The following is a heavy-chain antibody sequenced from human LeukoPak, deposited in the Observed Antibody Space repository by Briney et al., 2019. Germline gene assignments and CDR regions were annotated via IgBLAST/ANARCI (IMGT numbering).Heavy chain of an antibody. CDR1: GGTFSSYA. D-gene: IGHD3-22*01. J-gene: IGHJ3*02. V-gene: IGHV1-69*05. Sequence: SVKVSCKASGGTFSSYAISWVRQAPGQGLEWMGGIIPIFGTANYAQKFQGRVTITTDESTSTAYMELSSLRSEDTAVYYRARDPYYVSSGSTFDDAFDIWGQGTMVTVSS. CDR2: IIPIFGTA. CDR3: ARDPYYVSSGSTFDDAFDI.